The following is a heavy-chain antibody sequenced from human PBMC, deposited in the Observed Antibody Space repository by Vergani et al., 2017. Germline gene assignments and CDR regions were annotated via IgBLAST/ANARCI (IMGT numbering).Heavy chain of an antibody. CDR3: ARCGFWSGYKKPPNWFDP. CDR2: INHSGST. D-gene: IGHD3-3*01. J-gene: IGHJ5*02. V-gene: IGHV4-34*01. Sequence: QVQLQQWGAGLLKPSETLSLTCAVYGGSFSGYYWSWIRQPQGKGLEWIGEINHSGSTNYNPSLKSRVIISVDTSKNQFSLKLSSVTAADTAVYYCARCGFWSGYKKPPNWFDPWGQGTLVTVSS. CDR1: GGSFSGYY.